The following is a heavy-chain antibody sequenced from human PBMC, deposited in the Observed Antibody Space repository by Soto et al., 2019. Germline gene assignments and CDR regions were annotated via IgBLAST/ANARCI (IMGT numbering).Heavy chain of an antibody. CDR1: GYTFTNYN. J-gene: IGHJ3*01. CDR2: LNPSGGGP. D-gene: IGHD3-16*01. CDR3: ARSDMGGDAARDV. V-gene: IGHV1-46*03. Sequence: QVQLMQSGAEVKQPGASVKVSCKASGYTFTNYNMHWVRQVPGQGLEWMGILNPSGGGPAHAQNFRGRLTTTSDTSTTTIYMELNSLRSEDTAVYFCARSDMGGDAARDVWGQGTMVTVSS.